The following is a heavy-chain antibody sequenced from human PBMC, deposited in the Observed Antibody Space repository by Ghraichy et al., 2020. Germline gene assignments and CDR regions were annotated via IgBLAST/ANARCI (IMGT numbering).Heavy chain of an antibody. V-gene: IGHV4-59*08. CDR1: GGYISNYY. CDR3: ARLPPYYYSLDV. J-gene: IGHJ6*02. D-gene: IGHD3-22*01. Sequence: SETLSLTCTVSGGYISNYYWSWILQSPGKGLEFIGYIYYSGSTDYNPSLKSRVTISVDTSNSQFSLRLNTVTAADPAGFYFARLPPYYYSLDVWGQGTTVTVSS. CDR2: IYYSGST.